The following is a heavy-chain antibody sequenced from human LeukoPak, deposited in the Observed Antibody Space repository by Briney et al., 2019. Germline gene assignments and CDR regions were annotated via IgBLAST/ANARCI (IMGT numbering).Heavy chain of an antibody. CDR3: VRPVKFRLLYAFDI. CDR1: GYTFTSYG. Sequence: GASVKVSCKASGYTFTSYGISWVRQAPGQGLEWMGWISAYNGNTNYAQKLQGRVTMTTDTSTSTAYMELRSLRSDDTAAYYCVRPVKFRLLYAFDIWGQGTMVTVSS. J-gene: IGHJ3*02. CDR2: ISAYNGNT. D-gene: IGHD3-10*01. V-gene: IGHV1-18*01.